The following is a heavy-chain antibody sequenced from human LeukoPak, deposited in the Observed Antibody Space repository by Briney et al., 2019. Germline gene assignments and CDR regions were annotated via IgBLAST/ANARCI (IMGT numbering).Heavy chain of an antibody. J-gene: IGHJ3*02. CDR3: AKDIGAAAGGVYDAFDI. CDR1: GFTFDDYA. D-gene: IGHD6-13*01. Sequence: GGSLRLSCAASGFTFDDYAMHWVRQAPGKGLEWVSDISWNSGSIGYADSVKGRFTISRDNAKDSLYLQMNSLRAEDTALYYCAKDIGAAAGGVYDAFDIWGQGTMVTVSS. CDR2: ISWNSGSI. V-gene: IGHV3-9*01.